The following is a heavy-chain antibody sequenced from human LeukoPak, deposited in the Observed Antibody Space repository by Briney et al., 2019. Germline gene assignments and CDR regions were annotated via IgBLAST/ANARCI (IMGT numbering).Heavy chain of an antibody. CDR3: ARDSNLGIAAAFD. CDR1: GFTFSSYG. CDR2: IWYDGSNK. Sequence: GGSLRLSCAASGFTFSSYGMHWVRQAPGKGLEWVAVIWYDGSNKYYADSVKGRFTISRDNSKNTLYLQMNSLRAEDTAVYYCARDSNLGIAAAFDWGQGTLVTVSS. J-gene: IGHJ4*02. V-gene: IGHV3-33*01. D-gene: IGHD6-13*01.